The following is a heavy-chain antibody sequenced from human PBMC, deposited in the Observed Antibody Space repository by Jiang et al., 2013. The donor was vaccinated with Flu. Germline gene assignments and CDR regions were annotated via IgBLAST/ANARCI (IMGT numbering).Heavy chain of an antibody. CDR3: ARGLGAPGAGDE. V-gene: IGHV4-38-2*02. CDR1: GYSITSGSY. D-gene: IGHD1-26*01. CDR2: ISHRGTT. Sequence: LLKPSETLSLTCSVSGYSITSGSYWGWIRQPPGKGLEWIGSISHRGTTFYSPSLKTRVSISRDTSKNQFSLKLNSVTAADTGVFFCARGLGAPGAGDEWGQGTLVTVSS. J-gene: IGHJ4*02.